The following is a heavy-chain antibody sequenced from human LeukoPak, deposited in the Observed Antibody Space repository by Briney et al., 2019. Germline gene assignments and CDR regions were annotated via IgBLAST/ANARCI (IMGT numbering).Heavy chain of an antibody. D-gene: IGHD1-26*01. J-gene: IGHJ4*02. CDR3: ARESGGSYADY. V-gene: IGHV4-38-2*02. Sequence: SETLSLTCTVSGYSISSGYYWGWIRQPPGKGLEWIGSIYHSGSTYYNPSLKSRVTISVETSKNQFSLKLSSVTAADTAVYYCARESGGSYADYWGQGTLVTVSS. CDR1: GYSISSGYY. CDR2: IYHSGST.